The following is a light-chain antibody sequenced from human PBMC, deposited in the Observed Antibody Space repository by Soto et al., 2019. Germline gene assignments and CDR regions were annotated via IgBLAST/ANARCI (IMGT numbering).Light chain of an antibody. CDR1: QSVLYSSNNKNY. V-gene: IGKV4-1*01. CDR2: WAS. J-gene: IGKJ2*01. Sequence: DIVMTQSPDSLAVSLGERATIKCKSSQSVLYSSNNKNYLAWYQQKPGQPPRLLIYWASTRESGVPDRFSGSGSGTDFTLSISSLQAEDLAVYYCQQYYSTPMYTFGQGTKLEIK. CDR3: QQYYSTPMYT.